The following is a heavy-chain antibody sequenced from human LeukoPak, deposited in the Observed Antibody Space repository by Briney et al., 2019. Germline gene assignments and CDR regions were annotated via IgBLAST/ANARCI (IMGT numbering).Heavy chain of an antibody. CDR1: GYSITTYW. V-gene: IGHV5-51*01. CDR2: IYPGDSDT. CDR3: ASTPRYSGSYGSSFDY. Sequence: GVSLNISCKGSGYSITTYWIGWLRQMPGKGLEWMGIIYPGDSDTRYSPSFQGQVTISADKSISTAYLQWSSLKASDTAMYYCASTPRYSGSYGSSFDYWGQGTLVTVSS. J-gene: IGHJ4*02. D-gene: IGHD1-26*01.